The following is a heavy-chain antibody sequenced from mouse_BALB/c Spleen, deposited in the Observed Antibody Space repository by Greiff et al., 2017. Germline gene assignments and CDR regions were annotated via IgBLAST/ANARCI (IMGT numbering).Heavy chain of an antibody. V-gene: IGHV5-6*01. CDR3: ARHETMRYPYFDY. J-gene: IGHJ2*01. CDR2: ISSGGSYT. D-gene: IGHD2-4*01. CDR1: GFTFSSYG. Sequence: EVMLVESGGDLVKPGGSLKLSCAASGFTFSSYGMSWVRQTPDKRLEWVATISSGGSYTYYPDSVNGRFTISRDNAKNTLYLQMSSLKSEDTAMYYCARHETMRYPYFDYWGQGTTLTVSS.